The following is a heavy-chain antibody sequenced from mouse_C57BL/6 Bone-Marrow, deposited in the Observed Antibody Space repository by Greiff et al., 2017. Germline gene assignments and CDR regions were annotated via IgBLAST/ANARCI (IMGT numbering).Heavy chain of an antibody. V-gene: IGHV1-85*01. Sequence: VQLQQSGPELVKPGASVKLSCKASGYTFTSYDINWVKQRPGQGPEWIGWIYPGDGSTKYNEKFKGKATLTVDTSSSTAYMELHSLTSEDSAVYFCARDYGSSYWYFDVWGTGTTVTVSS. CDR3: ARDYGSSYWYFDV. CDR2: IYPGDGST. J-gene: IGHJ1*03. CDR1: GYTFTSYD. D-gene: IGHD1-1*01.